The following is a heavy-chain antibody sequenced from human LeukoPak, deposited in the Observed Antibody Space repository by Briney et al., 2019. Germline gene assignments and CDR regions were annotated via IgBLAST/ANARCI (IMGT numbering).Heavy chain of an antibody. V-gene: IGHV4-31*03. CDR3: ARYCSSSKCPFDY. D-gene: IGHD2-2*01. CDR2: IHHSGTT. Sequence: SQTLSLTCTVSGGSISSGVYYWSWIRQHPGKGLEWVGYIHHSGTTFYNPSLKSRVTISMYTSNNEFSLRLSAVTDADTAVYYCARYCSSSKCPFDYWGQGTLVTVSS. J-gene: IGHJ4*02. CDR1: GGSISSGVYY.